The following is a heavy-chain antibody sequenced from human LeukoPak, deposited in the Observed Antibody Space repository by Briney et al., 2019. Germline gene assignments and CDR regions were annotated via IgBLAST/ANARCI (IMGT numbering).Heavy chain of an antibody. D-gene: IGHD3-10*01. V-gene: IGHV4-39*01. CDR2: IYYSGAT. CDR1: GGSISSGNYY. Sequence: PSETLSLTCTVSGGSISSGNYYWGWIRQPPGERLEWIASIYYSGATYFNPSLESRVTISIDTSKNQFSLKLGSVTAADTSVYYCARLGWLYGSGSMNRFDPWGQGTLVTVSS. CDR3: ARLGWLYGSGSMNRFDP. J-gene: IGHJ5*02.